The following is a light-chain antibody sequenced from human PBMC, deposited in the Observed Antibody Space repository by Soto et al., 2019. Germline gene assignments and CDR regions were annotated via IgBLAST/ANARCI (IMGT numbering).Light chain of an antibody. Sequence: EIVLTQSPGTLSLSPGERATLSCRASQSVSSSYLAWYQQKPGQAPRLLIYGASSRATGIPDRFSGSGSGTDFTLTISRLEPEDFAVYYCQQYGSSPWTFGQGNEVEIK. J-gene: IGKJ1*01. CDR3: QQYGSSPWT. V-gene: IGKV3-20*01. CDR1: QSVSSSY. CDR2: GAS.